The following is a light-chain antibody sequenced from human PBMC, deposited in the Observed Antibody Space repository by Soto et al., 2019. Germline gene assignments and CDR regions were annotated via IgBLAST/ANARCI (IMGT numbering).Light chain of an antibody. CDR2: GNT. CDR3: QSYDSGLRGYD. Sequence: QPVLAQPPSVSGAPGQRVTISCSGTTSNIGADYDVQWYRQLPGTAPKLLIPGNTNRPSGVPDRFSGSKSGTSASLAITGLQSEDEGDYYCQSYDSGLRGYDFGSGTKVTVL. J-gene: IGLJ1*01. V-gene: IGLV1-40*01. CDR1: TSNIGADYD.